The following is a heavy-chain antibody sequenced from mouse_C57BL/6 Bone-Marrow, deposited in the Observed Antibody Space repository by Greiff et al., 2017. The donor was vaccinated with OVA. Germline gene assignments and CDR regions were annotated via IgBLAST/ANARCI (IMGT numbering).Heavy chain of an antibody. Sequence: QVHVKQPGAELVMPGASVKLSCKASGYTFTSYWMHWVKQRPGQGLEWIGEIDPSDSYTNYNQKFKGKSTLTVDKSSSTAYMQLSSLTSEDSAVYYCAREGIFLVYAMDSWGQGTSVTVSS. J-gene: IGHJ4*01. CDR3: AREGIFLVYAMDS. CDR1: GYTFTSYW. V-gene: IGHV1-69*01. CDR2: IDPSDSYT.